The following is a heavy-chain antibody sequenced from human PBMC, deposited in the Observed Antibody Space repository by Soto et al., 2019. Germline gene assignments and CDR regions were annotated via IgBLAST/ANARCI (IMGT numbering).Heavy chain of an antibody. V-gene: IGHV3-33*01. CDR1: GFTFSSYG. D-gene: IGHD2-8*01. CDR3: ARGRMGFDP. J-gene: IGHJ5*02. CDR2: IWNDGSNK. Sequence: VQLVESGGGVVQPGRSLRLSCAASGFTFSSYGMHWVRQAQGKGLEWVAVIWNDGSNKYYADSVKGRFTISRDNSKNTLYLQMNSLRAEDTAVYYCARGRMGFDPWGQGTLVTVSS.